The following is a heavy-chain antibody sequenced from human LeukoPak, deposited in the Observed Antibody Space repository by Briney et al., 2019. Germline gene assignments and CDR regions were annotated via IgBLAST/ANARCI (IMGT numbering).Heavy chain of an antibody. D-gene: IGHD5-12*01. CDR2: ISSDGNSK. J-gene: IGHJ4*02. Sequence: PGGSLRLSCAASGFSFSSYSIHWVRQAPGKGLEWVAFISSDGNSKNFALSVKGRFAISRDNSKNTLFLQMNNLRSEDTALYYCVSPTADYPFLYYFDSWGQGTLVTVSS. CDR3: VSPTADYPFLYYFDS. CDR1: GFSFSSYS. V-gene: IGHV3-30*09.